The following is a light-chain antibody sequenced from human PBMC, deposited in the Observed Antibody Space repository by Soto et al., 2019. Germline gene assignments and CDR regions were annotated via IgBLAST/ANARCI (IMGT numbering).Light chain of an antibody. J-gene: IGKJ4*01. CDR2: ATS. CDR3: LQSNNFPPLT. V-gene: IGKV1-12*01. CDR1: QGISGW. Sequence: MQMTQSPSSVSASVGDRVTITCRASQGISGWLAWYQQKPGKAPKLLIYATSTLQSGVPPSFSGSASGTDFTLTISSLQPEDFATYYCLQSNNFPPLTFGGGTKVEIK.